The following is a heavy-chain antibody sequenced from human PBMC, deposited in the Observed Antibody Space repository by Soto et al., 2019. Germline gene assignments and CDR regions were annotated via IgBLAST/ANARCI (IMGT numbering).Heavy chain of an antibody. D-gene: IGHD1-26*01. J-gene: IGHJ2*01. CDR1: GFTFSSYW. V-gene: IGHV3-74*01. CDR2: INPDGRGT. CDR3: ARVGQGAWYFDL. Sequence: EVQLVESGGGLVQPGGSLTLSCAASGFTFSSYWMHWVRQAPGKGVVWVSRINPDGRGTNYADSVKGQFIISRDNAKNTLYLQMNSLRPEDTAVYYCARVGQGAWYFDLWGRGTLVTVSS.